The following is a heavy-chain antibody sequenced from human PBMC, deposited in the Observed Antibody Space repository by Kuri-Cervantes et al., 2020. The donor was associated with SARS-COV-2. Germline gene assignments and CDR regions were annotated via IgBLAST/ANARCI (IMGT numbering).Heavy chain of an antibody. CDR1: GLTFGDYA. V-gene: IGHV3-49*04. CDR3: ARAWAAAGLHYFDY. J-gene: IGHJ4*02. D-gene: IGHD6-13*01. Sequence: GESLKISCTGSGLTFGDYALSWVRQAPGKGLEWVSFIRSKVYGGTTEYGASVKGRFSTSRDDSQSIAYLQMNSLKTEDTAVYYCARAWAAAGLHYFDYWGQGTLVTVSS. CDR2: IRSKVYGGTT.